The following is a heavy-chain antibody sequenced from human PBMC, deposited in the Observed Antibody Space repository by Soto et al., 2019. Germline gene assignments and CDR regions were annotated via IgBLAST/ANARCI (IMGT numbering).Heavy chain of an antibody. CDR2: ISADGTNK. CDR1: GFTFSTFA. J-gene: IGHJ4*02. CDR3: ARAPTSRFDY. Sequence: GGSLRLSCSASGFTFSTFAVHWVRQAPGKGLEWVAVISADGTNKYYADSVKGRFTISRDNSKNTLFLQMDSLRTEDTAMYYCARAPTSRFDYWGQGTLVTVSS. V-gene: IGHV3-30-3*01.